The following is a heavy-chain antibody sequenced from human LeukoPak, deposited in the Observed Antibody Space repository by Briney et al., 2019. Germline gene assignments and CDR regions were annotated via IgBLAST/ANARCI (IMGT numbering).Heavy chain of an antibody. Sequence: PGGSLRLSCAASGFTFDDYAMSWVRQAPGKGLEWVSAISGSGGSTYYADSVKGRFTISRDNSKNTLYLQMNSLRAEDTAVYYCAKGWGYCSSTSCYGTFDYWGQGTLVTVSS. CDR2: ISGSGGST. CDR3: AKGWGYCSSTSCYGTFDY. CDR1: GFTFDDYA. D-gene: IGHD2-2*01. V-gene: IGHV3-23*01. J-gene: IGHJ4*02.